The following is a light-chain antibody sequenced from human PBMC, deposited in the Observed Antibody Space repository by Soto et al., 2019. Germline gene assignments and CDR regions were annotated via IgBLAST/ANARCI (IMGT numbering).Light chain of an antibody. CDR2: GTS. V-gene: IGKV3-20*01. CDR3: HQYGYSPNT. Sequence: EIVLTQSPGTLSLSPGDRATLSCRASRSVNSRYLAWYQQKPGQAPRLLIYGTSTRATGIPDRLSGSGSGTDFTLTISSLEPEDFAVYHCHQYGYSPNTFGQGTNLEIK. J-gene: IGKJ2*01. CDR1: RSVNSRY.